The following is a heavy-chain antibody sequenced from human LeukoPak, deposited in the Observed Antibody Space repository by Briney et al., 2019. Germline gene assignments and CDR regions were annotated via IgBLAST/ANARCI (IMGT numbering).Heavy chain of an antibody. CDR1: GGSFSGYY. Sequence: SETLSLTCAVYGGSFSGYYWSWIRQPPGKGLEWIGEINHSGSTNYNPSLKSRVTISVDTSKNQFSLKLSSVTAADTAVYYCASSEGIAVGEPAGYFDYWGQGTLVTVSS. J-gene: IGHJ4*02. CDR3: ASSEGIAVGEPAGYFDY. CDR2: INHSGST. D-gene: IGHD6-19*01. V-gene: IGHV4-34*01.